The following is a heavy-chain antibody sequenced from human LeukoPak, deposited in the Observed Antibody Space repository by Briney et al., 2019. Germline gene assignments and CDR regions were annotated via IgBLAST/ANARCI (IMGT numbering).Heavy chain of an antibody. Sequence: SVKVSCKASGGTFSSYAISWVRQAPGQGLEWMGGIIPIFGTANYAQKFQGRVTITADESTSTAYMELSSLRSEDTAVYYCARGRHGTAMAMIFDYWGQGTLVTVSS. V-gene: IGHV1-69*13. CDR2: IIPIFGTA. CDR1: GGTFSSYA. D-gene: IGHD5-18*01. J-gene: IGHJ4*02. CDR3: ARGRHGTAMAMIFDY.